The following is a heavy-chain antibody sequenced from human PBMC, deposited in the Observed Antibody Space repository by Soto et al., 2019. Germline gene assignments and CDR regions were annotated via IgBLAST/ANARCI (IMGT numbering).Heavy chain of an antibody. J-gene: IGHJ4*02. CDR2: INAGNGNT. D-gene: IGHD6-19*01. V-gene: IGHV1-3*01. CDR1: GYTFTSYA. Sequence: HVPLVQSGAEVKKPGASVKVSCKASGYTFTSYAMHWVLQAPGQRLEWMGWINAGNGNTKYSLKFQGRVTITRDTSASTAYMELRSLRSEDTAVYYCAREWLAGDVYNFGYWGQGTLVTVSS. CDR3: AREWLAGDVYNFGY.